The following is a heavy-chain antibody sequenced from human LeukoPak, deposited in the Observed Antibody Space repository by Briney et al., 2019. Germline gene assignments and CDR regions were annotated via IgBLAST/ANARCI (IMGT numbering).Heavy chain of an antibody. CDR3: ARDDCSSISCYHNWFDP. D-gene: IGHD2-2*01. J-gene: IGHJ5*02. CDR2: IKQDGSEK. CDR1: GFTFSSYW. V-gene: IGHV3-7*01. Sequence: GGSLRLSCAASGFTFSSYWMSWVRQAPGKGLEWVANIKQDGSEKYYLGSVKGRFPISRDNAKNSLSLQMNSLRAEDTAVYYCARDDCSSISCYHNWFDPWGQGTLVTVSS.